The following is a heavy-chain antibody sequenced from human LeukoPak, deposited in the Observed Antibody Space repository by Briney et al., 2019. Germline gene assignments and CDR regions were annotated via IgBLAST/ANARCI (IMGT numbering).Heavy chain of an antibody. D-gene: IGHD3-10*01. CDR2: IHNSGIT. CDR3: ARRYYYNMGSFPFDF. V-gene: IGHV4-34*01. Sequence: PSETPSLTCAVSGGPFSGYFWSWIRQSPGKGLEWIGEIHNSGITNSNPSLSSRVTISEDTSKNHFYLNLSSVTAADTAVYYCARRYYYNMGSFPFDFWGQGTLVTVSS. J-gene: IGHJ4*02. CDR1: GGPFSGYF.